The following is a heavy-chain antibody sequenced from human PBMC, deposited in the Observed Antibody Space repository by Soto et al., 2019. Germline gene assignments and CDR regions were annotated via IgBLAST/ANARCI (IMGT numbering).Heavy chain of an antibody. CDR1: GFTFINYA. CDR2: ISGGGDRA. Sequence: EVQLLESGGGLVQPGGSLRLSCVGSGFTFINYAMNWVRQTPGKGLEWVSTISGGGDRAFDADTVKGRFTISRDNSKITVNLQMSRLRADDTAVYDCARKVLGSTSRPDWWYFDLWGRGNLVTVSS. CDR3: ARKVLGSTSRPDWWYFDL. V-gene: IGHV3-23*01. J-gene: IGHJ2*01. D-gene: IGHD2-2*01.